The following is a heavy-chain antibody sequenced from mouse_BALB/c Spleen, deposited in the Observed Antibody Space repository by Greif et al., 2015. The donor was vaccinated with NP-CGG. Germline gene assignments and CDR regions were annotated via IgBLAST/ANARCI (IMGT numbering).Heavy chain of an antibody. J-gene: IGHJ1*01. D-gene: IGHD1-1*01. CDR3: AITTVVGGYFDV. V-gene: IGHV1S22*01. CDR2: IYPGSGST. CDR1: GYTFTSYW. Sequence: LQQSGSELVRPGASVKLSCKASGYTFTSYWMHWVKQRHGQGLEWIGNIYPGSGSTNNDEKSKSKGTLTVDTSSSTAYMHLSSLTSEDSAVYYCAITTVVGGYFDVWGAGTTVTVSS.